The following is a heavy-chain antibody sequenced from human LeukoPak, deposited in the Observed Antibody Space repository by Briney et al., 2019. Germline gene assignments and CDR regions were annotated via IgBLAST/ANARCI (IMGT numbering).Heavy chain of an antibody. Sequence: GGSLRLSCAASGFTFSSYSMNWVRQAPGKGLEWVSSISSSSSYIYYADSVKGRFTISRDNAKNSLYLQMNSLRAEDTAVYYCARDSDIVVVVAAQDDAFDIWGQGTMATVSS. J-gene: IGHJ3*02. CDR2: ISSSSSYI. D-gene: IGHD2-15*01. CDR3: ARDSDIVVVVAAQDDAFDI. CDR1: GFTFSSYS. V-gene: IGHV3-21*01.